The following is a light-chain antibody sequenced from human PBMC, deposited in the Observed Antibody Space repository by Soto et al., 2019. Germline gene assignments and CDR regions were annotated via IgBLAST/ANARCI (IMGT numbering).Light chain of an antibody. J-gene: IGKJ1*01. CDR2: EVS. CDR1: QSLIHSDGNTY. V-gene: IGKV2-30*02. Sequence: DVVMTQSPLSLPVTLGQPASISCRSSQSLIHSDGNTYLSWFQQRPGQSPRRLIYEVSDRDSGVPDRFTGSGSCTDFTLKISRVEPEDVGVYYCLQGTHSPLTFGQGTEVEIK. CDR3: LQGTHSPLT.